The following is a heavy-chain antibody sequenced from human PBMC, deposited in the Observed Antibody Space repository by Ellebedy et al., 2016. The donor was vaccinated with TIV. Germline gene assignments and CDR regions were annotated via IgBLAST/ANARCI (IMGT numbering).Heavy chain of an antibody. V-gene: IGHV4-39*07. D-gene: IGHD1-26*01. CDR3: ARDPSGSQVPFDF. Sequence: PETLSLTXTVSGDSISSCSYYWGWFRQPPGKGPEWIGSISYSGSTYYNPSLKSRVTLSLDTSKNQFSLKLSSVTAADTAVYYCARDPSGSQVPFDFWGQGTLVTVSS. J-gene: IGHJ4*02. CDR2: ISYSGST. CDR1: GDSISSCSYY.